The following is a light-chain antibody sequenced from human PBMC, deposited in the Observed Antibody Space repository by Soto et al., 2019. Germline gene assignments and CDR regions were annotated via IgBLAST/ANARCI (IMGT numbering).Light chain of an antibody. J-gene: IGLJ2*01. CDR1: SSDVGAYDF. V-gene: IGLV2-14*01. CDR3: SSYTTRSTLV. Sequence: QAVVTQSASVSGSPGQSITISCTGTSSDVGAYDFVSWYQHSPGKAPKLVTFDVTHRPPGISDRFSGSKSANTASLTISGLQAADEAFYYCSSYTTRSTLVFGGGTKLTVL. CDR2: DVT.